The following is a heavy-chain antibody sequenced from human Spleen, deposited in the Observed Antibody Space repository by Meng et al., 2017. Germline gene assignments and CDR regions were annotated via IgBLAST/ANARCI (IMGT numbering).Heavy chain of an antibody. V-gene: IGHV4-4*02. CDR2: IYHSGST. Sequence: QVQLQQWGAGLVKPSGTLSLTCAVPGASISSDNWWSWVRQPPGKGLEWIGEIYHSGSTNYNPSLKSRITISIDKPKNQFSLTLSSVTAADTAVYYCTKNDFYCLGYWGQGTLVTVSS. J-gene: IGHJ4*02. D-gene: IGHD2-21*01. CDR3: TKNDFYCLGY. CDR1: GASISSDNW.